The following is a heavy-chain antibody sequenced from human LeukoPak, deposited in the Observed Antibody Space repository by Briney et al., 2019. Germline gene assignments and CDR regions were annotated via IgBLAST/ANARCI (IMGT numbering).Heavy chain of an antibody. CDR1: GFTFSSYS. CDR3: ARRSSSKDY. V-gene: IGHV3-48*01. CDR2: ISSSSSSTI. D-gene: IGHD6-6*01. Sequence: PGGSLRLSCAASGFTFSSYSMNWVRQAPGKGLEWLSYISSSSSSTIYYADSVKGRFTISRDNAKNSLYLQMNSLRAEDTAVYYCARRSSSKDYWGQGTLVTVSS. J-gene: IGHJ4*02.